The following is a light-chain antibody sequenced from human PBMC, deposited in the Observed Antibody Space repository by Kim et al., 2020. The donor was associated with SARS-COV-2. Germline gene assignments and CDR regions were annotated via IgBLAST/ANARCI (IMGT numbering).Light chain of an antibody. J-gene: IGLJ3*02. CDR1: NSNIGRDY. CDR2: RND. Sequence: GQRVIISCSGSNSNIGRDYVYWYQQLPRTAPKLLICRNDQRPSGVPDRFSGSKSGTSASLAISGLRSEDEADYYCAGWDARLRGWVFGGGTQLTVL. V-gene: IGLV1-47*01. CDR3: AGWDARLRGWV.